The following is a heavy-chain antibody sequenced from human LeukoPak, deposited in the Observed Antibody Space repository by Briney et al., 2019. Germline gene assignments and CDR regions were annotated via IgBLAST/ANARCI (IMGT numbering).Heavy chain of an antibody. CDR2: VSSNGGST. V-gene: IGHV3-64*04. Sequence: PGGSLRLSCSASGVTFSSYAMRWGRHQPPERLLYVSAVSSNGGSTNYAPSLKSRFTISIDNSKNKLYLQMNCLTAEDTAVYYCVKDPRYSCGSWGQGTLVTVSS. CDR1: GVTFSSYA. J-gene: IGHJ4*02. CDR3: VKDPRYSCGS. D-gene: IGHD5-18*01.